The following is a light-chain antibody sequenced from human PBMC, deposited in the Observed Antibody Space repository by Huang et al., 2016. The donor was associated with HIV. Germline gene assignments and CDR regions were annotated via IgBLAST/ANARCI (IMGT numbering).Light chain of an antibody. CDR2: DAS. V-gene: IGKV3-15*01. J-gene: IGKJ4*01. CDR3: QQFNNWPPA. Sequence: ETLMTQFPATLSVSPGERATLSCRASQNVRNNLAWYQQKPGQAHRRLFYDASSRATGVPGRFSASGSWIDFTLTISSLQSEDFAVYYCQQFNNWPPAFGGGTTVEIK. CDR1: QNVRNN.